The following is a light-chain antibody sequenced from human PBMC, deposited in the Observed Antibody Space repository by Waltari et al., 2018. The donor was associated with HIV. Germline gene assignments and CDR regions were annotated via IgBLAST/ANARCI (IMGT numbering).Light chain of an antibody. Sequence: QAVVTQELSLPVSPGGTVTLTCGSGTGTVTSGHYPYWFQQKPGQAPRTLIYDTSNKHAWTPARFSGSLLGGKAALTLSGAQPEDEAEYYCLLSYSGALVVFGGGTKLTVL. CDR2: DTS. J-gene: IGLJ2*01. CDR3: LLSYSGALVV. V-gene: IGLV7-46*01. CDR1: TGTVTSGHY.